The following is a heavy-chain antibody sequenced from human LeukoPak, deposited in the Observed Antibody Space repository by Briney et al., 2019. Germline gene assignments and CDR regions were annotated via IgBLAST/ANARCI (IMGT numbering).Heavy chain of an antibody. V-gene: IGHV3-48*01. CDR2: ISSSSSTI. CDR1: GFTFSSYS. D-gene: IGHD2-2*01. Sequence: PGGSLRLSCAASGFTFSSYSMNWVRQAPGKGLEWVSSISSSSSTIYYADSVKGRFTISRDNAKNSLYLQMNSLRAEDTAVYYCARVGYCSSTSCRSQKWGQGTLVTVSS. J-gene: IGHJ4*02. CDR3: ARVGYCSSTSCRSQK.